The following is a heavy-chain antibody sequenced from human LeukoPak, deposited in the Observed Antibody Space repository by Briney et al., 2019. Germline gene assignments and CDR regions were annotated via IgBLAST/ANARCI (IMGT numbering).Heavy chain of an antibody. CDR1: GYTFTSYG. D-gene: IGHD3-10*01. CDR3: AREARVRGEVRDYYGMDV. V-gene: IGHV1-18*01. CDR2: ISAYNGNT. J-gene: IGHJ6*02. Sequence: VASVKVSCKASGYTFTSYGISWVRQAPGQGLEWMGWISAYNGNTNYAQKLQGRVTMTTDTSTSTAYMELRSLRSDDTAVYYCAREARVRGEVRDYYGMDVWGQGTTVTVSS.